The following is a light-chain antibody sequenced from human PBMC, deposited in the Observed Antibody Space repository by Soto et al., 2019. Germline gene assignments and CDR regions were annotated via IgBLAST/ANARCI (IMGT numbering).Light chain of an antibody. J-gene: IGKJ2*01. V-gene: IGKV3-15*01. CDR2: AAS. Sequence: EIVMTQSPATLSVSPGERATLSCRASQSVSSKLAWYQQKPGQAPRLLIYAASTRATGIPARFIGSGSGTEFTLTITSLQSEDFAVYYCHQYSNGPPYTFGQGTKLEIK. CDR1: QSVSSK. CDR3: HQYSNGPPYT.